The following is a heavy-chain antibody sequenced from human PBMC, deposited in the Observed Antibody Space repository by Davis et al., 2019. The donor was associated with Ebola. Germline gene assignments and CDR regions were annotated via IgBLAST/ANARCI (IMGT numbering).Heavy chain of an antibody. CDR1: GYSSTSYW. CDR3: GAAPYYYYGMDV. CDR2: IDPSDSYT. J-gene: IGHJ6*02. D-gene: IGHD2-15*01. Sequence: KVSCKGSGYSSTSYWISWVRQMPGKGLEWMGRIDPSDSYTNYSPSFQGHVTISADKSISTAYLQWSSLKASDTAMYYCGAAPYYYYGMDVWGQGTTVTVSS. V-gene: IGHV5-10-1*01.